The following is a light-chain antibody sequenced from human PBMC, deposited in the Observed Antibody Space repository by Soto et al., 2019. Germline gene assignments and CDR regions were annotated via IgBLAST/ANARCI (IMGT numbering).Light chain of an antibody. CDR2: YAS. CDR1: DNVHRN. CDR3: QHHSNWPPT. Sequence: EMVMTQSPATLSVSPGERVTLSCRASDNVHRNLAWYQQKPGQGPSLLIYYASIRATGVPDRFTGSGSGTEFTLSISSLQAEDFGVYHSQHHSNWPPTFGPGTKVEIK. J-gene: IGKJ3*01. V-gene: IGKV3-15*01.